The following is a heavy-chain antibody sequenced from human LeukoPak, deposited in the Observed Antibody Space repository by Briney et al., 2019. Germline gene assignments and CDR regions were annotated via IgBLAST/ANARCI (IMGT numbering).Heavy chain of an antibody. CDR1: GGTFSSYA. Sequence: GASVKVSCKASGGTFSSYAISWVRQAPGQGLEWMGGIIPIFGTANYAQKFQGRVTMTRDTSTSTVYMELSSLRSEDTAVYYCARSSSYTPNVDYWGQGTLVTVSS. CDR2: IIPIFGTA. CDR3: ARSSSYTPNVDY. J-gene: IGHJ4*02. V-gene: IGHV1-69*05. D-gene: IGHD3-22*01.